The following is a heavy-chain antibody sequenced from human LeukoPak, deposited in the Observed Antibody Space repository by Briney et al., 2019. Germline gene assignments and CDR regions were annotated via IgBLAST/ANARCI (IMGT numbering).Heavy chain of an antibody. D-gene: IGHD4-11*01. J-gene: IGHJ6*02. Sequence: SETLSLTCAVYGGSFSGYYWSWIRQPPGKGLEWIGEINHSGSTNYNPSLKSRVTISVDTSKNQFSLKLSSVTAADTAVYYCARAYSGDYYYYGMDVWGQGTTVTVFS. CDR2: INHSGST. CDR1: GGSFSGYY. V-gene: IGHV4-34*01. CDR3: ARAYSGDYYYYGMDV.